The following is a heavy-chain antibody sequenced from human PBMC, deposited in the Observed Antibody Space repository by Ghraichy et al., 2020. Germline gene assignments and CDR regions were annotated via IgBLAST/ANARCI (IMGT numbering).Heavy chain of an antibody. CDR3: ARHYYVSSGYYENLYYFDY. D-gene: IGHD3-22*01. CDR1: GGSISSSSYY. J-gene: IGHJ4*02. CDR2: IYYSGST. Sequence: SETLSLTCTVSGGSISSSSYYWGWIRQPPGKGLEWIGSIYYSGSTYYNPSLKSRVTISVDTSKNQFSLKLSSVTAADTAVYYCARHYYVSSGYYENLYYFDYWGQGTLVTVSS. V-gene: IGHV4-39*01.